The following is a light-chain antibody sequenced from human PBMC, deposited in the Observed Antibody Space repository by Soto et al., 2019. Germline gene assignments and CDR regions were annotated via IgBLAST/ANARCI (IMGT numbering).Light chain of an antibody. V-gene: IGKV1-5*03. CDR3: QHYNSYSEA. CDR2: KAS. Sequence: DIQMTQSPSTLSVSVVSRVSITCRASQTISSWLAWYQQKPGEAPKLLIYKASTLKSGVPSRFSGSGSGTEFTLTISSLQPDDFATYYCQHYNSYSEAFGQGTKVDIK. J-gene: IGKJ1*01. CDR1: QTISSW.